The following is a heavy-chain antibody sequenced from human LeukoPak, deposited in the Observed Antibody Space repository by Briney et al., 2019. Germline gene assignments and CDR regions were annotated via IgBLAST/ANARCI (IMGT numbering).Heavy chain of an antibody. CDR3: AKRVPAALLLAGAFDI. J-gene: IGHJ3*02. V-gene: IGHV4-59*12. Sequence: SETLSLTCTVSGGSISSYYWSWIRQPPGKGLEWIGYIYYSGSTNYNPSLKSRVTISVDRSKNQFSLKLSSVTAADTAVYYCAKRVPAALLLAGAFDIWGQGTMVTVSS. CDR2: IYYSGST. CDR1: GGSISSYY. D-gene: IGHD2-2*01.